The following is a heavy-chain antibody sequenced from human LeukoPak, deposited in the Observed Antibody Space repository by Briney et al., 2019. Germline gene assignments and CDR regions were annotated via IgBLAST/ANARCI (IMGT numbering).Heavy chain of an antibody. Sequence: GASVKVSCKASGGTFSSYAISWVRQAPGQGLEWMGGIIPIFGTANYAQKFQGRVTMTRDTSISTAYMELSRLRSDDTAVYYCARDPDESIVGATENWFDPWGQGTLVTVSS. CDR3: ARDPDESIVGATENWFDP. V-gene: IGHV1-69*05. CDR1: GGTFSSYA. CDR2: IIPIFGTA. D-gene: IGHD1-26*01. J-gene: IGHJ5*02.